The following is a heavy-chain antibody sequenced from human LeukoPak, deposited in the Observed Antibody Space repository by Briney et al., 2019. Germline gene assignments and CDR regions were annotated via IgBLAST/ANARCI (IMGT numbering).Heavy chain of an antibody. CDR3: AKDLGFGELGLDY. CDR1: GFTFSSYA. CDR2: ISGSGGGT. Sequence: QTGGSLRLSCAASGFTFSSYAMSWVRQAPGKGLEWVSAISGSGGGTYYADSVKGRFTISRDNSKNTLYLQMNSLRAEDTAVYYCAKDLGFGELGLDYWGQGTLVTVSS. J-gene: IGHJ4*02. D-gene: IGHD3-10*01. V-gene: IGHV3-23*01.